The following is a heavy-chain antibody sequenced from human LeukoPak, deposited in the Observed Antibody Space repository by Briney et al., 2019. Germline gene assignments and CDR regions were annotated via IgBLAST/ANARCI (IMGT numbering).Heavy chain of an antibody. Sequence: GGSLRLSCAASGFTFSNYAMHWVRQAPGKGLEYVSAISYNGGSTYYANSVKGRFTISRDNSKNTLYLQMGSLIAEDMAVYYCARRFADQLAFVDVWGKGTTVTISS. CDR1: GFTFSNYA. CDR3: ARRFADQLAFVDV. CDR2: ISYNGGST. V-gene: IGHV3-64*01. D-gene: IGHD3-3*02. J-gene: IGHJ6*04.